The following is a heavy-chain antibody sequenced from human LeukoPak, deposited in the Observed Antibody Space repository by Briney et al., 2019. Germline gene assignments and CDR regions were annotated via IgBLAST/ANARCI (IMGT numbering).Heavy chain of an antibody. V-gene: IGHV1-2*02. J-gene: IGHJ4*02. Sequence: GASVKVSCKASAYTFTDYYMHWVRQAPGQGLEWMGWMNPKSGGTNYAQKFQGRVTMTRDASINTAYMELSSLRSDDTAVYYCARAYCSSTSCYFYFDYWGQGTLVTVSS. CDR3: ARAYCSSTSCYFYFDY. D-gene: IGHD2-2*01. CDR1: AYTFTDYY. CDR2: MNPKSGGT.